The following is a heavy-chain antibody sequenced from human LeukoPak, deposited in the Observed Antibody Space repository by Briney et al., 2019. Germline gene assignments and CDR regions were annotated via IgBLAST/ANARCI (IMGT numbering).Heavy chain of an antibody. V-gene: IGHV3-74*01. CDR3: VSFYETY. J-gene: IGHJ4*02. CDR1: GFTFSSYA. CDR2: INSDGSWT. Sequence: GGSLRLSCAASGFTFSSYAMSWVRQVPGKGLVWVSHINSDGSWTSYADSVKGRFTISKDNAKNTVYLQMNSLGAEDTAVYYCVSFYETYWGQGTLVTVSS. D-gene: IGHD2/OR15-2a*01.